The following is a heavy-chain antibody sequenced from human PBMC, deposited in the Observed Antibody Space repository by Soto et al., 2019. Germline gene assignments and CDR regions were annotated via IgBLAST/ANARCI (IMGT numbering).Heavy chain of an antibody. Sequence: QVQLVQSGAEVKKPGSSVKVSCQASGGTFSSYAISWVRQAPGQGLEWMGGIIPIFGTANYAQKFQGRVTITADESTSTAYMELSSLRSEDTAVYYCARVGPYYYDSSGHFDIWGQGTMVTVSS. J-gene: IGHJ3*02. CDR2: IIPIFGTA. CDR3: ARVGPYYYDSSGHFDI. CDR1: GGTFSSYA. D-gene: IGHD3-22*01. V-gene: IGHV1-69*01.